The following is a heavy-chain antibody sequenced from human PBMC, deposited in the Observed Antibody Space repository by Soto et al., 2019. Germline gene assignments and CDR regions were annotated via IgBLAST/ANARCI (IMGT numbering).Heavy chain of an antibody. Sequence: GGSLRLSCADSGFRFSSYSMSWVRQTPGKGLEWVAAITATGDRTYYADSVTGRFTISRDNSKKTHYLQMTSLRAEDTAMYYCATMNGYFEYWGQGTPVTVSS. CDR3: ATMNGYFEY. CDR1: GFRFSSYS. V-gene: IGHV3-23*01. J-gene: IGHJ4*02. D-gene: IGHD3-22*01. CDR2: ITATGDRT.